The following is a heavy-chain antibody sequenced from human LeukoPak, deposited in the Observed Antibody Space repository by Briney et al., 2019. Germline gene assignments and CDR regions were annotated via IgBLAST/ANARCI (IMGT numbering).Heavy chain of an antibody. D-gene: IGHD2/OR15-2a*01. V-gene: IGHV4-31*03. CDR1: GGSISSGDYY. CDR3: ARDRIGNWFDP. Sequence: PSQTLSLTCTVSGGSISSGDYYWSWIRQHPGKGLEWMGYVHYSGNAYYNPSLKSRITISVDTSKNQFSLKLSSVTAADTAVYYCARDRIGNWFDPWGPGTLVTVSS. J-gene: IGHJ5*02. CDR2: VHYSGNA.